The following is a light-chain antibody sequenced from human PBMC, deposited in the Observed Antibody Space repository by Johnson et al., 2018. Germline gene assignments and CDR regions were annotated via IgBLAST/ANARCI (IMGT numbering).Light chain of an antibody. Sequence: QSVLTQPPSVSAAPGQKVTISCSGSSSNIGNNYVSWYQQLPGTAPKLLIYENNKRPSGIPDRFSGSKSGTSATLDITGLQTGDEADYYCGTWDSSLSAGNVSGTGTKVTVL. CDR3: GTWDSSLSAGNV. CDR1: SSNIGNNY. V-gene: IGLV1-51*02. J-gene: IGLJ1*01. CDR2: ENN.